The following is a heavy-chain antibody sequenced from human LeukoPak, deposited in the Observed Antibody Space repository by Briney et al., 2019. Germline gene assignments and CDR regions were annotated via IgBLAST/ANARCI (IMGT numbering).Heavy chain of an antibody. J-gene: IGHJ3*02. Sequence: SETLSLTCTVSGGSISNSNYYWGWIRQPPGKGLEWIGYIYHSGSTYYNPSLKSRVTISVDRSKNQFSLKLSSVTAADTAVYYCARGALGDDAFDIWGQGTMVTVSS. CDR1: GGSISNSNYY. CDR3: ARGALGDDAFDI. CDR2: IYHSGST. V-gene: IGHV4-30-2*01. D-gene: IGHD1-26*01.